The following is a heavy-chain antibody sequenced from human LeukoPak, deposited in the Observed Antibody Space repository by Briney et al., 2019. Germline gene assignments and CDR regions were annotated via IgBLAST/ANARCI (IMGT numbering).Heavy chain of an antibody. CDR2: IYYSGST. J-gene: IGHJ4*02. Sequence: PSETLSLTCTVSGGSISSYYWSWIRQPPGKGLEWIGYIYYSGSTNYNPSLKSRVTISVDTSKNQFSLKLSSVTAADTAVYYCARVQLGYCSSTSCYASGPRDYWGQGTLVTVSS. V-gene: IGHV4-59*01. CDR1: GGSISSYY. D-gene: IGHD2-2*01. CDR3: ARVQLGYCSSTSCYASGPRDY.